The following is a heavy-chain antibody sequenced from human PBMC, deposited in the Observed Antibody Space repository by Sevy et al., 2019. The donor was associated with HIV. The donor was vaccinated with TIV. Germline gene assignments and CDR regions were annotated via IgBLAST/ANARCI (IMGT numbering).Heavy chain of an antibody. CDR3: AREGCTKPHDY. D-gene: IGHD2-8*01. CDR1: GFTFSKYS. Sequence: GGSLRVSCAASGFTFSKYSMSWVRQPPGKGLEWVSTLSFGCGEINYADSVKGRFTISRDNSKNSLYLQMNNLRAEDTAVYYCAREGCTKPHDYWGQGTLVTVSS. V-gene: IGHV3-23*01. J-gene: IGHJ4*02. CDR2: LSFGCGEI.